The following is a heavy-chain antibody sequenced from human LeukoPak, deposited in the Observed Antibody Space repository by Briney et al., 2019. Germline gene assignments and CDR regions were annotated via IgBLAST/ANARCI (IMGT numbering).Heavy chain of an antibody. CDR2: IYHSGST. D-gene: IGHD3-22*01. CDR3: ARDNGSGYLYYYYMDV. Sequence: PSETLSLTCTVPGYSISSGYYWGWIRQPPGKGLEWIGSIYHSGSTYYNPSLKSRVTISVDTSKNQFSLKLSSVTAADTAVYYCARDNGSGYLYYYYMDVWGKGTTVTVSS. CDR1: GYSISSGYY. V-gene: IGHV4-38-2*02. J-gene: IGHJ6*03.